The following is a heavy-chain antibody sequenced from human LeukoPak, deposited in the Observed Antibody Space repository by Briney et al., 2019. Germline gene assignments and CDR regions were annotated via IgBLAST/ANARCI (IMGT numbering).Heavy chain of an antibody. CDR3: VKLSSGSGSSFGFDS. D-gene: IGHD6-13*01. V-gene: IGHV3-53*01. CDR1: GFTFSNAY. CDR2: ISNGGVTT. J-gene: IGHJ4*02. Sequence: PGGSLRLSCAASGFTFSNAYMNWVRQTPGKSLEWVSIISNGGVTTYYADSVRGRFTISRDNSKDLLYLQMDSLRAEDTAVYYCVKLSSGSGSSFGFDSWGLGTLVTVSS.